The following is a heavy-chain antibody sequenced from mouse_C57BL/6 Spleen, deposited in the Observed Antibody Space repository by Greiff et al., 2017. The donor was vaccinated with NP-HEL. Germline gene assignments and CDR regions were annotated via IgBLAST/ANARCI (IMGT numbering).Heavy chain of an antibody. CDR1: GYTFTSYW. CDR3: ALDSSGYFYAMDY. D-gene: IGHD3-2*02. Sequence: QVQLQQPGAELVKPGASVKMSCKASGYTFTSYWITWVKQRPGQGLEWIGDIYPGSGSTNYNEKFKSKATLTVDTSSSTAYMQLSSLTSEDSAVYYCALDSSGYFYAMDYWGQGTSVTVSS. J-gene: IGHJ4*01. V-gene: IGHV1-55*01. CDR2: IYPGSGST.